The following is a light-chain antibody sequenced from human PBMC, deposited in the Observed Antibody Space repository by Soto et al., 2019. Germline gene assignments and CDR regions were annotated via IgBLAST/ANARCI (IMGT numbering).Light chain of an antibody. CDR1: SSDVGGYNY. V-gene: IGLV2-14*01. CDR2: DVS. J-gene: IGLJ1*01. CDR3: ISYTSSSTLLYV. Sequence: QSALTQPASVSGSPGQSITISCTGTSSDVGGYNYVSWYQQHPGKAPKLMIYDVSNRPSGVSNRFSGSKSGNTASLTISGLQAEDEDDYYCISYTSSSTLLYVFGTGTKLTVL.